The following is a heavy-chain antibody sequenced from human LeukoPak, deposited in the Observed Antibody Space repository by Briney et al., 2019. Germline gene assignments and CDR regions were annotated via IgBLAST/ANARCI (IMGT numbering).Heavy chain of an antibody. Sequence: PGGSLRLSRAVSGFTFSSYGMSWVRQSPGKGLEWVSAISGSGGTTYYVDSVKGRFTISRDNSKNTLYLQMNSLRVEDTAVYYCAKDRSPAAIINWFDPWGQGTLVTVSS. D-gene: IGHD2-2*02. J-gene: IGHJ5*02. V-gene: IGHV3-23*01. CDR1: GFTFSSYG. CDR3: AKDRSPAAIINWFDP. CDR2: ISGSGGTT.